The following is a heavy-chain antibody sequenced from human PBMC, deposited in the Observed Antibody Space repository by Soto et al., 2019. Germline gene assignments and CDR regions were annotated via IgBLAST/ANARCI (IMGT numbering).Heavy chain of an antibody. CDR3: ARDFVEVPSALYYFDY. CDR2: INPSGGST. CDR1: GYTFTRYY. J-gene: IGHJ4*02. Sequence: ASVKVSCKASGYTFTRYYMHWVRQAPGQGLEWMGIINPSGGSTSYAQKFQGRVTMTMGTSTSTVYMELSSLRSEDTGIYYCARDFVEVPSALYYFDYWGQGTLVTVSS. D-gene: IGHD2-2*01. V-gene: IGHV1-46*03.